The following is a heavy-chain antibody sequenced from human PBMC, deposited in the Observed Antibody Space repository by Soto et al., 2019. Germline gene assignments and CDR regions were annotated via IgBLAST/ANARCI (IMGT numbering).Heavy chain of an antibody. CDR1: GFTFSSYA. D-gene: IGHD3-22*01. Sequence: EVQLLESGGGLVQPGGYLRLSCAASGFTFSSYAMSWVRQAPGKGLEWVSAISGSGGSTYYADSVKGRFTISRDNHKNTLNLQMNSLRAEETAVYYCAKDRLYYYDSSGYYKSHDAFDIWGQGTMVTVSS. CDR2: ISGSGGST. CDR3: AKDRLYYYDSSGYYKSHDAFDI. J-gene: IGHJ3*02. V-gene: IGHV3-23*01.